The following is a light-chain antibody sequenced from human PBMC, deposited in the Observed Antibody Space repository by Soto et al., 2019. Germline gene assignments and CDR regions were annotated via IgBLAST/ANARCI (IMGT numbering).Light chain of an antibody. CDR1: QDISNF. J-gene: IGKJ1*01. CDR3: QHYNSYSEA. CDR2: SAY. Sequence: IQLTQSPSSLSASVGDRVSTTRRASQDISNFLVWFQLKPGKVPKRLIYSAYSLQSGVTSRFSGSGSGTEFTLTISSLQPDDFATYYCQHYNSYSEAVGQGTQVDIK. V-gene: IGKV1-16*01.